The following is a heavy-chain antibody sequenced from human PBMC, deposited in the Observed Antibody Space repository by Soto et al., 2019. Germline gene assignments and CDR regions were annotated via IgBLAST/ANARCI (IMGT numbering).Heavy chain of an antibody. J-gene: IGHJ5*02. V-gene: IGHV1-2*02. CDR1: GYTLTGYY. CDR3: AREEGFRITMDRGRWFDP. D-gene: IGHD3-10*01. Sequence: ASVKVSCKASGYTLTGYYLHWVRQAPGQGLEWMGWVNPISGDTNYAQKFQDRVIMTRDRSITTVHMELSRLRSDDTAVYYCAREEGFRITMDRGRWFDPWGQGPLVTVS. CDR2: VNPISGDT.